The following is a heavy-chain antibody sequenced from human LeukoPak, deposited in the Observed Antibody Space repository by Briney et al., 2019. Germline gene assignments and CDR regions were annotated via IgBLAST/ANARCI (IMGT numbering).Heavy chain of an antibody. CDR2: IYYSGST. Sequence: SETLSLTCTVSGGSISSSSYYWGWIRQPPGKGLEWIGSIYYSGSTYYNPSLKSRVTISVDTSKNQFSLKLSSVTAADTAVYYCTIDSSSSSGHADYYYMDVWGKGTTVTVSS. CDR1: GGSISSSSYY. J-gene: IGHJ6*03. CDR3: TIDSSSSSGHADYYYMDV. V-gene: IGHV4-39*07. D-gene: IGHD6-6*01.